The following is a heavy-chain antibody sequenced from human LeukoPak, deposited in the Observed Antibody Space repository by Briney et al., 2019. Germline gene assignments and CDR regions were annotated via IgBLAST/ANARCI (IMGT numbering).Heavy chain of an antibody. Sequence: SETLSLTCTVSGGSISSYYWSWIRQPPGKGLEWIGYIYTSGSTNYNPSLKSRVTISVDTSKNQFSLKLSSVTAADTAVYYCARQTYDFWSGYYSMGNYYYYYMDVWGKGTTVTVSS. CDR1: GGSISSYY. D-gene: IGHD3-3*01. CDR3: ARQTYDFWSGYYSMGNYYYYYMDV. V-gene: IGHV4-4*09. CDR2: IYTSGST. J-gene: IGHJ6*03.